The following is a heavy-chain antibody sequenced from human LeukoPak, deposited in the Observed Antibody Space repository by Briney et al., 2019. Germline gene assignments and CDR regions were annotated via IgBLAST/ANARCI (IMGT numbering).Heavy chain of an antibody. V-gene: IGHV3-23*01. CDR1: GFTFSSYA. Sequence: PGGSLRLSCAASGFTFSSYAMSWVSQAPGKWLEWVSAISGIGGSTYYAGSVKGRFTISRDNSKDTLYLQMNSLRAEDTAVYYCAPYCSGGSCYGVDYWGQGTLVTVSS. J-gene: IGHJ4*02. CDR2: ISGIGGST. D-gene: IGHD2-15*01. CDR3: APYCSGGSCYGVDY.